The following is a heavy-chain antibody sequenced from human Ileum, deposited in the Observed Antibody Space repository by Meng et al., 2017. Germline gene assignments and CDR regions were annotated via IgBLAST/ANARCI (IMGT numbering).Heavy chain of an antibody. V-gene: IGHV3-74*01. CDR2: INTDGSST. CDR3: ARVGFYDDSGYYGYFQH. D-gene: IGHD3-22*01. Sequence: GGSLRLSCAASGFTFNNYWMHWVRQTPGKGLMWVSRINTDGSSTAYADSVEGRFTVSRDNARNTLYLQMNSLRADDTAVYYCARVGFYDDSGYYGYFQHWGQGALVTVSS. J-gene: IGHJ1*01. CDR1: GFTFNNYW.